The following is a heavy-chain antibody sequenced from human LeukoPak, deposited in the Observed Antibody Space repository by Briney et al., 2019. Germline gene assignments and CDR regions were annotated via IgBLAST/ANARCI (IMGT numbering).Heavy chain of an antibody. Sequence: SETLSLTCTVSGASISSWYWSWIRQSPETGLEWIGSMHYSGSTYYNPSLNSRVTISVDTSKNQFSLKLTSVTAADTAVYYCCGSGWFAGPFGYWGQGALVTVSS. J-gene: IGHJ4*02. CDR2: MHYSGST. CDR3: CGSGWFAGPFGY. D-gene: IGHD6-19*01. CDR1: GASISSWY. V-gene: IGHV4-39*07.